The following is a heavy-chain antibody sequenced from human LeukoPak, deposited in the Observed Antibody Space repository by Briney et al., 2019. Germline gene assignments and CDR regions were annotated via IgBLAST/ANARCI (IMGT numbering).Heavy chain of an antibody. V-gene: IGHV4-59*01. J-gene: IGHJ5*02. CDR3: ARGKRYFDWKRADP. Sequence: SETLSLTCTVSGGSISRYYWSWIRQPPGRGLEWIGYIYYSGSTNYNPSLKSRVTISVDTSKNQFSLKLSSVTAADTAVYYCARGKRYFDWKRADPWGQGTLVTVSS. CDR2: IYYSGST. D-gene: IGHD3-9*01. CDR1: GGSISRYY.